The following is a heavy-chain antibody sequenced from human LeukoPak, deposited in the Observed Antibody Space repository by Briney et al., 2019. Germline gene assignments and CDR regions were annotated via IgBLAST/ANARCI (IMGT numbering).Heavy chain of an antibody. CDR1: GGSFSNYY. CDR3: ARGGGYCSGGSCYDDY. V-gene: IGHV4-34*01. CDR2: INHSGRT. J-gene: IGHJ4*02. D-gene: IGHD2-15*01. Sequence: PSETLSLTCAVYGGSFSNYYWSWLRQPPGKGLEWFGEINHSGRTNYNPSLKSRVPISVDTSKNKFSLKLRSVTAADTAVYYCARGGGYCSGGSCYDDYWGQGTLVTVSS.